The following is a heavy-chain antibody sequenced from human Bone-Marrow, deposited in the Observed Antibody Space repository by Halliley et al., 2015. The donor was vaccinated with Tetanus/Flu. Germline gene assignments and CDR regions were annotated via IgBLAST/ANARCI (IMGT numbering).Heavy chain of an antibody. Sequence: SLRLSCAASGFTFSDYYMAWIRQAPGKGLEWISYITSGTDIKYYADSVKGRFTISWDYAKNSLYLQMSSLRAEDTAIYYCAREGGDYDQRFGHWGLGTLVPVPS. D-gene: IGHD3-22*01. CDR3: AREGGDYDQRFGH. CDR2: ITSGTDIK. J-gene: IGHJ1*01. V-gene: IGHV3-11*01. CDR1: GFTFSDYY.